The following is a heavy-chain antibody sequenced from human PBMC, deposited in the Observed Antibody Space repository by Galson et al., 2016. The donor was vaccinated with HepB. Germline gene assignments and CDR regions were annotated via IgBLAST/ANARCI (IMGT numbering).Heavy chain of an antibody. J-gene: IGHJ4*02. CDR3: ARGLAAAPDY. V-gene: IGHV1-2*02. Sequence: SVKVSCKASGYTFTDYLMHWVRQAPGQGLEWMGWINPNTGATNYAQTFQGRVSLTRDTSISTAYMEVRGLISDDTAVFFRARGLAAAPDYWGQGTLVTVSS. CDR2: INPNTGAT. D-gene: IGHD2-15*01. CDR1: GYTFTDYL.